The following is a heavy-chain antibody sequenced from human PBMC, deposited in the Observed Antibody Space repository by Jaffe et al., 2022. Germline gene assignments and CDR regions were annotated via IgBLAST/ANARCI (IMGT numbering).Heavy chain of an antibody. D-gene: IGHD2-2*01. J-gene: IGHJ3*02. CDR3: AKDMGYCSSTSCYGAFDI. CDR2: ISWNSGSI. V-gene: IGHV3-9*01. Sequence: EVQLVESGGGLVQPGRSLRLSCAASGFTFDDYAMHWVRQAPGKGLEWVSGISWNSGSIGYADSVKGRFTISRDNAKNSLYLQMNSLRAEDTALYYCAKDMGYCSSTSCYGAFDIWGQGTMVTVSS. CDR1: GFTFDDYA.